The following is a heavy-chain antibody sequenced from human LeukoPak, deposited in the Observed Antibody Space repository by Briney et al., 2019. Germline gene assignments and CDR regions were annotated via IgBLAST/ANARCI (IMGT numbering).Heavy chain of an antibody. CDR1: GGSFSGYF. V-gene: IGHV4-34*01. J-gene: IGHJ5*02. Sequence: SETLSLTCAVYGGSFSGYFWSWFRQPPGKGLEWIGEINRSGSTNYNSSLSLKSRVTISVDTSKNQFSLKLSSVTAADTAVYYCAASAAALFDPWGQGTLVTVSS. CDR3: AASAAALFDP. CDR2: INRSGST. D-gene: IGHD6-6*01.